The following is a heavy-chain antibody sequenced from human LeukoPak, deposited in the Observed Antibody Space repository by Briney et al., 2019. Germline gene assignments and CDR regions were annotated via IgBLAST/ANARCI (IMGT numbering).Heavy chain of an antibody. V-gene: IGHV3-74*01. D-gene: IGHD5-24*01. J-gene: IGHJ4*02. CDR3: TRDMATADLDY. CDR2: INIDGRDT. Sequence: GGSLRLSCAASGFTFSNYAMTWVRQAPGRGLVWVSRINIDGRDTSYADSVRGRFTMSRDNAKNTLYLQMNSLRPEDTAVYYCTRDMATADLDYWGQGALVTVSS. CDR1: GFTFSNYA.